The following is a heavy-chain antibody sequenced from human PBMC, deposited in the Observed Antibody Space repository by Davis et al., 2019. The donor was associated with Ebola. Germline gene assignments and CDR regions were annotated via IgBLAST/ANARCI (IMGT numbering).Heavy chain of an antibody. J-gene: IGHJ6*02. CDR2: IIPILGIA. D-gene: IGHD2-15*01. CDR1: GGTFSSYA. CDR3: ARGNGYCSGGSCYSGYGMDV. V-gene: IGHV1-69*04. Sequence: AASVKVSCKASGGTFSSYAISWVRQAPGQGLEWMGRIIPILGIAKYAQKFQGWVTMTRDTSISTAYMELSRLRSDDTAVYYCARGNGYCSGGSCYSGYGMDVWGQGTTVTVSS.